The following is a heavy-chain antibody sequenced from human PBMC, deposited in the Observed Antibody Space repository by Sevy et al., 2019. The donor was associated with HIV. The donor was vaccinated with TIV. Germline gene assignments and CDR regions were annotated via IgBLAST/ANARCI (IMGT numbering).Heavy chain of an antibody. J-gene: IGHJ4*02. Sequence: GGSLRLSCAASGFSFSKYWMSWVRQAPGKGLEWVANIKEDGSQKNYLESVKGRFTISRDNAKNLLYLQMNNLRADDQGLDYRGRGPRFLSCYPSHYFDYWGQGTLVTVSS. CDR2: IKEDGSQK. CDR1: GFSFSKYW. V-gene: IGHV3-7*01. CDR3: GRGPRFLSCYPSHYFDY. D-gene: IGHD3-9*01.